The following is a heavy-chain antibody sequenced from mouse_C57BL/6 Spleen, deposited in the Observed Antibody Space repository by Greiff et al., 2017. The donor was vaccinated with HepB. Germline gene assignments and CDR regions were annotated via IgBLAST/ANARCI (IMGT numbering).Heavy chain of an antibody. J-gene: IGHJ3*01. Sequence: EVQGVESGGGLVKPGGSLKLSCAASGFTFSDYGMHWVRQAPEKGLEWVAYISSGSSTIYYADTVKGRFTISRDNAKNTLFLQMTSLRSGDTAMYYCARQGILLKAWFAYWGQGTLVTVSA. D-gene: IGHD2-14*01. CDR2: ISSGSSTI. CDR1: GFTFSDYG. CDR3: ARQGILLKAWFAY. V-gene: IGHV5-17*01.